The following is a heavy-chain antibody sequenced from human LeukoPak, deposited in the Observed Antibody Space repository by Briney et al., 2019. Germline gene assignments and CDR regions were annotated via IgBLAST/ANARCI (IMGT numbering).Heavy chain of an antibody. CDR2: IIPILGIA. CDR3: GGDDRNWGHLF. V-gene: IGHV1-69*04. D-gene: IGHD3-16*01. J-gene: IGHJ4*02. Sequence: SVKVSCKASGGTFSSYAISWVRQAPGQGLEWMGRIIPILGIANYAQKFQGRVTITADKSTSTAYMELSSLRFEEPAVYYWGGDDRNWGHLFWGQGTLVTVSS. CDR1: GGTFSSYA.